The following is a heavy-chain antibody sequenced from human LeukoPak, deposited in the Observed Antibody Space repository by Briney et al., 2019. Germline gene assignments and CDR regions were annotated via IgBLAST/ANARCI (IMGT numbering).Heavy chain of an antibody. D-gene: IGHD3-10*01. V-gene: IGHV4-34*01. CDR2: INHSGST. J-gene: IGHJ4*02. CDR3: ARRPPGD. Sequence: SETLSLTCAVYGGSFSGYYWSWIRQPPRKGLEWIGEINHSGSTNYNSSLKSRVTISVDTSKNQFSLKLSSVTAADTAVYYCARRPPGDWGQGTLVTVSS. CDR1: GGSFSGYY.